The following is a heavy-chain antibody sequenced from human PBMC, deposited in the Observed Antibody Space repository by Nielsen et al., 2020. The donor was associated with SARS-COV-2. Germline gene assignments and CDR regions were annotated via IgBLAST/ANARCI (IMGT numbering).Heavy chain of an antibody. Sequence: RQAPGKGLEWIGSIYYSGSTYYNPSLKSRVTISVDTSKNQFSLKLSSVTAADTAVYYCAIHCSGGSCPFDYWGQGTLVTVSS. V-gene: IGHV4-39*01. D-gene: IGHD2-15*01. J-gene: IGHJ4*02. CDR3: AIHCSGGSCPFDY. CDR2: IYYSGST.